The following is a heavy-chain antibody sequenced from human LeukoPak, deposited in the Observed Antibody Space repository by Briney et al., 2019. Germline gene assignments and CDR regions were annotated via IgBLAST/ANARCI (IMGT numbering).Heavy chain of an antibody. CDR1: GGSFSSYA. V-gene: IGHV1-69*05. CDR2: IIPIFGTA. J-gene: IGHJ4*02. D-gene: IGHD6-6*01. CDR3: ARAYPLVNYFDY. Sequence: SVKVSCKASGGSFSSYASSWVRHAPEQGLEWMGGIIPIFGTANYAQKFQGRVTITTDESTSTAYMELSSLRSEDTAVYCCARAYPLVNYFDYWGQGTLVTVSS.